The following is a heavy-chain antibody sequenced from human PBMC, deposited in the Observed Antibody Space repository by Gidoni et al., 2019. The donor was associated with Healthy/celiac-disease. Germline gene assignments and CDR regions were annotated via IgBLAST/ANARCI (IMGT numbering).Heavy chain of an antibody. J-gene: IGHJ4*02. Sequence: EVQLVESGGGLVKPGGSLRLSCAASGFTFSSYSMNWVRQAPGKGLEWVSSISSSSSYIYYADSVKGRFTISRDNAKNSLYLQMNSLRAEDTAVYYCARDGIAVAGGKLGYWGQGTLVTVSS. CDR1: GFTFSSYS. V-gene: IGHV3-21*01. CDR2: ISSSSSYI. CDR3: ARDGIAVAGGKLGY. D-gene: IGHD6-19*01.